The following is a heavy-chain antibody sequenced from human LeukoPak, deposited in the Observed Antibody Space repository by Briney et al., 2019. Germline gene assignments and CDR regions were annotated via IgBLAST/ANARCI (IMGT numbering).Heavy chain of an antibody. CDR3: ARGGGYYYYGMDV. V-gene: IGHV4-61*01. CDR1: GGSVSSGSYY. J-gene: IGHJ6*02. Sequence: SETLSLTCTVSGGSVSSGSYYWSWIRQPPGKGLEWIGYIYYSGSTNYNPSLKSRVTISVDTSKNQFSLKLSSVTAADTAAYYCARGGGYYYYGMDVWGQGTTVTVSS. CDR2: IYYSGST.